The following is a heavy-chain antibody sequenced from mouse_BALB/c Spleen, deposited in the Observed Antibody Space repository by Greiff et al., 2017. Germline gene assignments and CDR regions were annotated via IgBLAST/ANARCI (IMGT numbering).Heavy chain of an antibody. CDR1: GYSFTSYW. CDR2: IYPGNSDT. CDR3: TKGYDVGFAY. J-gene: IGHJ3*01. Sequence: VQLQQSGTVLARPGASVKMSCTASGYSFTSYWMHWVKQRPGQGLEWIGVIYPGNSDTSYNQKFTGKAKLTAVTSASTAYMELSSLTNEDSAVYYCTKGYDVGFAYWGQGTLVTVSA. V-gene: IGHV1-5*01. D-gene: IGHD2-2*01.